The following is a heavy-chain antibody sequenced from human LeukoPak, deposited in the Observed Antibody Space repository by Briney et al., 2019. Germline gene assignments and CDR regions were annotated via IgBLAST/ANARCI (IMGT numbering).Heavy chain of an antibody. V-gene: IGHV4-59*11. CDR2: IYDSGST. D-gene: IGHD6-13*01. J-gene: IGHJ4*02. Sequence: SETLSLTCTVSGGYLGSHYWTWVRQPPGKGLEWIGYIYDSGSTYYHPSLKSRVTISVDTSKNQFSLKLSSVTAADTAVYYCARGGYSSSWYFDYWGQGTLVTVSS. CDR1: GGYLGSHY. CDR3: ARGGYSSSWYFDY.